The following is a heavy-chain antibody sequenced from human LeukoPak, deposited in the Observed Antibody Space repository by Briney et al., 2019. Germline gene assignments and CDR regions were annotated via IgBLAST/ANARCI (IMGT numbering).Heavy chain of an antibody. J-gene: IGHJ1*01. CDR2: ISGSGGST. V-gene: IGHV3-23*01. Sequence: PGGALRLSCGASGFTFSSYAMSWVRQAPGKGLEWVSVISGSGGSTYYADSVKGRCTISRDNSKNPLYLEMNSLRAEDTAVYYCATDPTVAGTSEYFQHWGQGTLVTVPS. D-gene: IGHD6-19*01. CDR3: ATDPTVAGTSEYFQH. CDR1: GFTFSSYA.